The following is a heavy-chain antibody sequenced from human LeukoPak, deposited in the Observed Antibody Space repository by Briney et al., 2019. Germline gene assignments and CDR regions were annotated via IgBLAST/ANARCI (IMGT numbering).Heavy chain of an antibody. J-gene: IGHJ4*02. CDR2: IKTKTDGGTT. Sequence: GGSLRLSCAGSGFTFSNAWMTWVRQAPGKGLEWVGRIKTKTDGGTTDYAAPVKGRFTISRDDSRNTLYLQMNSLRTDDTAVYYCTPTLGYWGQGTLVTVSS. V-gene: IGHV3-15*01. CDR3: TPTLGY. CDR1: GFTFSNAW.